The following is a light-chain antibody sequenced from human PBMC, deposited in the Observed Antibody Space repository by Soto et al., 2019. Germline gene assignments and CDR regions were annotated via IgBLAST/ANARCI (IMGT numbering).Light chain of an antibody. CDR2: AAS. J-gene: IGKJ1*01. CDR1: QGIRDE. CDR3: LQDYDYPRT. Sequence: AIQMTQSPSSLSASVGDRVTITCRASQGIRDELGWYQQKPGKAPNLLISAASRLQSGVPSRFSGRVSGTDFTLTISSLQPEDFATYYCLQDYDYPRTFGQGTKVELK. V-gene: IGKV1-6*02.